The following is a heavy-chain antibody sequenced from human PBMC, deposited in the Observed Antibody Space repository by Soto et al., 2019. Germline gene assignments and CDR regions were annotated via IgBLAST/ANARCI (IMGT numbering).Heavy chain of an antibody. Sequence: SETLSLTCTVSGGSISSGDYYWSWIRQPPGKGLEWIGYIYYSGSTYYNPSLKSRVTISVDTSKNQFSLKLSSVTAADTAVYYCARRVRRFDYGDRINWFDPWGQGTLVTVPS. V-gene: IGHV4-30-4*01. CDR1: GGSISSGDYY. D-gene: IGHD4-17*01. CDR3: ARRVRRFDYGDRINWFDP. J-gene: IGHJ5*02. CDR2: IYYSGST.